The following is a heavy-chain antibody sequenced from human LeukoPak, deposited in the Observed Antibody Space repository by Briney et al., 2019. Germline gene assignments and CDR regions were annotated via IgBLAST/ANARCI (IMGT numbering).Heavy chain of an antibody. D-gene: IGHD3-22*01. V-gene: IGHV3-21*01. J-gene: IGHJ5*02. CDR1: GFTFSSYS. CDR2: ISSSSSYI. Sequence: GGSLRLSCAASGFTFSSYSMNWVRQAPGKGLEWVSSISSSSSYIYYADSVKGRFTISRDNAKNSLYLQMNSLRAEDTAVYYCASQTGSHDSSISAAWGQGTLVTVSS. CDR3: ASQTGSHDSSISAA.